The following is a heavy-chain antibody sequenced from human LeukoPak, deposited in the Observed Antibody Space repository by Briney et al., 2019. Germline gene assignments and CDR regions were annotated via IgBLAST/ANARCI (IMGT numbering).Heavy chain of an antibody. Sequence: SSETLSLTCAVSGGSISSGGYSWSWIRQPPGKGLEWIGYIYHSGSTYYNPSLKSRVTISVDRSKNQFSLKLSSVTAADTAVYYCARAIVTMVREALPVDAFDIWGQGTMVTVSS. CDR3: ARAIVTMVREALPVDAFDI. J-gene: IGHJ3*02. CDR2: IYHSGST. V-gene: IGHV4-30-2*01. D-gene: IGHD3-10*01. CDR1: GGSISSGGYS.